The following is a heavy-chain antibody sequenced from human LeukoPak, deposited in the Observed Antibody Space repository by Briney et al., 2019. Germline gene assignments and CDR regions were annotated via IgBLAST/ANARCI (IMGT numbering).Heavy chain of an antibody. CDR1: GGSISSSNW. Sequence: SGTLSLTCAVSGGSISSSNWWSWVRQPPGKGLEWIGEINHSGSTYYNPSLKSRLTISVDTSKNQFSLKLSSVTAADTAVYYCASYDFWSGRNNWSDSWGQGTLVTVSS. D-gene: IGHD3-3*01. CDR3: ASYDFWSGRNNWSDS. J-gene: IGHJ5*01. CDR2: INHSGST. V-gene: IGHV4-4*02.